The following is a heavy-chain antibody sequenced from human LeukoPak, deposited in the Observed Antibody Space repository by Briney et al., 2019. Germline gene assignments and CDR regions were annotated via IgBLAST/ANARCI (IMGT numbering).Heavy chain of an antibody. D-gene: IGHD3-22*01. CDR3: ARRYCTPSSCYSDY. CDR2: ISDGGRPL. CDR1: GFIFSDYY. Sequence: GGSLRLSCAASGFIFSDYYMSWIRQAPGKGLEWVSFISDGGRPLHYADSVKGRFTISRDNAKNSLYLQMTSLRDEDTAVYFCARRYCTPSSCYSDYWGQGALVTVSS. J-gene: IGHJ4*02. V-gene: IGHV3-11*01.